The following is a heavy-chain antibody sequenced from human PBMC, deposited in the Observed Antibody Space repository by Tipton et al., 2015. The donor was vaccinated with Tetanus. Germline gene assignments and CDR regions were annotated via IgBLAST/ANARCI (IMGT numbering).Heavy chain of an antibody. J-gene: IGHJ6*02. CDR1: GVSLTDYY. Sequence: TLSLTCTVSGVSLTDYYWTWIRQPPGKGLEWIGEITHSGSAKYIPSMKSRATISVDTSKNQFSLNLSSVTAADTAVYYCARLILGRSKEVAGIRYYYYYGLDVWGQGTTVTVTS. CDR2: ITHSGSA. CDR3: ARLILGRSKEVAGIRYYYYYGLDV. V-gene: IGHV4-34*01. D-gene: IGHD6-19*01.